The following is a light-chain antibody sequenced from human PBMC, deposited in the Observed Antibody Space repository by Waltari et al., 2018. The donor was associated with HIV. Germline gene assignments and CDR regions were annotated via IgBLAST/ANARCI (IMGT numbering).Light chain of an antibody. CDR2: KDS. CDR3: QSADSSGTYPWL. CDR1: ALPKQY. V-gene: IGLV3-25*03. Sequence: SYELTQPASVSVSPGQTARITCSGDALPKQYAYWYQQKPGQAPVLVIYKDSERPSGIPERLSGSSSGTTVTLTISGVQAADESDYYWQSADSSGTYPWLFGGGTKLTVL. J-gene: IGLJ3*02.